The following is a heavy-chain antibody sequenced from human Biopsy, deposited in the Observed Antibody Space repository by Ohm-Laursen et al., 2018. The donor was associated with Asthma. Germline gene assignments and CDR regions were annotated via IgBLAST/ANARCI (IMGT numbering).Heavy chain of an antibody. CDR3: AGGSDSSGLDDDFES. Sequence: SLTLSCAASGFTFSDYYMSWIRQAPGKGLERISYINGKSNSIEYADSEKGRFTISRDNAKNSLYLQRNSLRAEDTAVSYCAGGSDSSGLDDDFESWGQGTLVTVSS. J-gene: IGHJ4*02. V-gene: IGHV3-11*01. CDR1: GFTFSDYY. D-gene: IGHD6-19*01. CDR2: INGKSNSI.